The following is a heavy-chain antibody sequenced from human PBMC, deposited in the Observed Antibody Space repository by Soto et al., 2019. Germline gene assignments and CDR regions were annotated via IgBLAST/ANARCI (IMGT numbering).Heavy chain of an antibody. CDR2: IHYSGST. D-gene: IGHD6-13*01. Sequence: ETLSLTCTVSGGSISSSSYYWGWIRQPPGKGLEWIGSIHYSGSTYYNPSLKSRVTISVDTSKNQFSLQLSSVTAADTAVYYCARHHVGIAAVDYWGQGTLVTVSS. J-gene: IGHJ4*02. V-gene: IGHV4-39*01. CDR3: ARHHVGIAAVDY. CDR1: GGSISSSSYY.